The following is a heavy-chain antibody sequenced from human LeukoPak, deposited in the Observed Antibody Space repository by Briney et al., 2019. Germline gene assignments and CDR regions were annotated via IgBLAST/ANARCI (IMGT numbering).Heavy chain of an antibody. J-gene: IGHJ4*02. CDR3: AKDLKYSSINY. CDR1: GFAFSSYA. D-gene: IGHD6-19*01. CDR2: ISGSGGST. V-gene: IGHV3-23*01. Sequence: GGSLRLSCAASGFAFSSYAMSWVRQAPGKGLEWVSAISGSGGSTYYADSVKGRFTISRDNSKNTLYLQMNSLRAEDTAVYYCAKDLKYSSINYWGQGTLVTVSS.